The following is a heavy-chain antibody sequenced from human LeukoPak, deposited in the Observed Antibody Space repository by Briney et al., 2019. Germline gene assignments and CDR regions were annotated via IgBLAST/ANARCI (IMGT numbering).Heavy chain of an antibody. CDR1: GGTFSSYA. Sequence: GASVQVSCKASGGTFSSYAISWVRQAPGQGLEWMGWISAYNGNTNYAQKLQGRVTMTTDTSTSTAYMELRSLSSDDTAVYYCARVPRVLTGPSRPPRDYWGQGTLVTVSS. D-gene: IGHD1/OR15-1a*01. J-gene: IGHJ4*02. V-gene: IGHV1-18*01. CDR2: ISAYNGNT. CDR3: ARVPRVLTGPSRPPRDY.